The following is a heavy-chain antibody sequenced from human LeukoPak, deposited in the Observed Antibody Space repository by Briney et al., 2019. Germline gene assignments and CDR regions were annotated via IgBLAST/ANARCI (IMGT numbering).Heavy chain of an antibody. Sequence: ASVKVSCKASVYTFTSYDINWVRQATGQGLEWMGWMNPNSGNTGYAQKFQGRVTMTRNTSISTAYMELSSLRSEDTAVYYCARDGGYSGSYGDAFDIWGQGTMVTVSS. CDR2: MNPNSGNT. D-gene: IGHD1-26*01. V-gene: IGHV1-8*01. J-gene: IGHJ3*02. CDR1: VYTFTSYD. CDR3: ARDGGYSGSYGDAFDI.